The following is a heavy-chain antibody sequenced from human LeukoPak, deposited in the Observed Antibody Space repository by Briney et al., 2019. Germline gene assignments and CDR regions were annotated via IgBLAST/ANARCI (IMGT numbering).Heavy chain of an antibody. V-gene: IGHV3-66*02. J-gene: IGHJ6*03. CDR2: IYSGGST. D-gene: IGHD2-2*01. CDR3: ARDRSGPQYCSSTSCPINYYYYYMDV. Sequence: GGSLRLSCAASGFTVSSNYMSWVRQAPGKGLEWVSVIYSGGSTYYADSVKGRFTISRDNSKNTLYLQMNSLRAEDTAVYYCARDRSGPQYCSSTSCPINYYYYYMDVWGKGTTVTVS. CDR1: GFTVSSNY.